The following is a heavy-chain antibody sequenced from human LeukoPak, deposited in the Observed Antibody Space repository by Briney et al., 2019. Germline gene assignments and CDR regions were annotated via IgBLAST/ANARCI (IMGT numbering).Heavy chain of an antibody. CDR2: IYTTGNT. V-gene: IGHV4-4*07. J-gene: IGHJ4*02. CDR1: VGSISSYY. Sequence: PSETLSLTCSVSVGSISSYYWSWIRQPAGKGREWIGRIYTTGNTDYNPSLKSRVTMSVDTSKNQFSLNLSSVTAADTAVYYCARGARGWSGFHYWVQGTLVTVSS. CDR3: ARGARGWSGFHY. D-gene: IGHD3-3*01.